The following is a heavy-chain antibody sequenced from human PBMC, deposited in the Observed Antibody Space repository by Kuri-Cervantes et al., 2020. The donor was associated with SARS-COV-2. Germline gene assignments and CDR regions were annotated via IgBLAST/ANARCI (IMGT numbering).Heavy chain of an antibody. CDR3: ARGIFGVVYYYYGMDV. CDR1: GFTFSSYA. Sequence: GGSLRLSCAASGFTFSSYAMHWVRQAPGKGLEWVAVISYDGSNKYYADSVKGRFTISRDNSKNTLYLQMNSLRAEDTAVYYCARGIFGVVYYYYGMDVWGQGTTVTVSS. D-gene: IGHD3-3*01. CDR2: ISYDGSNK. V-gene: IGHV3-30-3*01. J-gene: IGHJ6*02.